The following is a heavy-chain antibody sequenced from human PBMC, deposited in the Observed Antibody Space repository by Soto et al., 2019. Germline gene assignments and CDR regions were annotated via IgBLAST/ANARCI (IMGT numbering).Heavy chain of an antibody. Sequence: GGSLRLSCAASGFTFSSYAMHWVRQAPGKGLEWVAVISYDGSNKYYADSVKGRFTISRDNSKNTLYLQMNSLRAEDTAVYYCARDSGMTTVTTSFDYWGQGTLVTSPQ. J-gene: IGHJ4*02. CDR2: ISYDGSNK. D-gene: IGHD4-17*01. V-gene: IGHV3-30-3*01. CDR1: GFTFSSYA. CDR3: ARDSGMTTVTTSFDY.